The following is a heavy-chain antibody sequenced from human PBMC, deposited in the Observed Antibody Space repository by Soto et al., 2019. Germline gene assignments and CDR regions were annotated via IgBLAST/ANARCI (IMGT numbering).Heavy chain of an antibody. D-gene: IGHD6-19*01. V-gene: IGHV3-30*18. CDR2: ISYDGSNK. Sequence: QVQLVESGGGVVQPGRSLRLSCAASGFTFSSYGMHWVRQAPGKGLEWVAVISYDGSNKYYADSVKGRFTISRDNSKNTLYLKMNSLRAEDTAVYYCAKDSRRQWLPVGEFDPWGQGTLVTVSS. CDR1: GFTFSSYG. CDR3: AKDSRRQWLPVGEFDP. J-gene: IGHJ5*02.